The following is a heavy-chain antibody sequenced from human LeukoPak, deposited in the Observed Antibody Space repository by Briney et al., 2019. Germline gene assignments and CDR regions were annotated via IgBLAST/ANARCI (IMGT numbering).Heavy chain of an antibody. CDR2: IWYDGSNK. Sequence: GGSLRLSCAASGFTFSNYWMHWVRQAPGKGLEWVAVIWYDGSNKYYADSVKGRFTISRDNSKNTLYLQMNSLRAEDTAVYYCAKRHGAFDYWGQGTLVTVSS. D-gene: IGHD5-24*01. J-gene: IGHJ4*02. V-gene: IGHV3-33*08. CDR1: GFTFSNYW. CDR3: AKRHGAFDY.